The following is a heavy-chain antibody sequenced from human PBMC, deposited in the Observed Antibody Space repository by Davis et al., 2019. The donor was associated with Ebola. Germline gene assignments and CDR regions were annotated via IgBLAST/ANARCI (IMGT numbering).Heavy chain of an antibody. CDR3: ARGRLYYYDSSGYWATDY. CDR1: GFTFSSYS. D-gene: IGHD3-22*01. V-gene: IGHV3-21*01. J-gene: IGHJ4*02. Sequence: PGGSLRLSCAASGFTFSSYSMNWVRQAPGKGLEWVSSISSSSSYIYYADSVKGRFTISRDNAKNSLYLQMNSLRAEDTAVYYCARGRLYYYDSSGYWATDYWGQGTLVTVSS. CDR2: ISSSSSYI.